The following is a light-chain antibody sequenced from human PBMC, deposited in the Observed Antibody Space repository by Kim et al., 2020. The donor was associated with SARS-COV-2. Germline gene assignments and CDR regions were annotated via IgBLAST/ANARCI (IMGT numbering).Light chain of an antibody. CDR1: QSVLDSSKNRNY. V-gene: IGKV4-1*01. J-gene: IGKJ2*01. Sequence: IVMTQSPDSLAVSLGERATINCKSSQSVLDSSKNRNYLAWFQQKPGQPPKLLIYWASSRESGVPDRFSGSGSGTDFTLTISSLQAEDVAFYYCQQYYGAPPYTFGQGTKLEIK. CDR3: QQYYGAPPYT. CDR2: WAS.